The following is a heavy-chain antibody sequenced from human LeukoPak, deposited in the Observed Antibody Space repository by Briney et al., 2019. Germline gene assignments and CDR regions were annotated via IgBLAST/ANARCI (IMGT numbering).Heavy chain of an antibody. CDR2: MNPISGNT. D-gene: IGHD3-10*01. Sequence: ASVKVSCTASGYTFSSYDINWVRQAPGQGLEWMGWMNPISGNTGYAQKFQGRVTLTRHTSMGTAYMEMSSLRSDDTAVYYCARGAGATYGHSFFDYWGQGALVIVSS. J-gene: IGHJ4*02. CDR1: GYTFSSYD. V-gene: IGHV1-8*01. CDR3: ARGAGATYGHSFFDY.